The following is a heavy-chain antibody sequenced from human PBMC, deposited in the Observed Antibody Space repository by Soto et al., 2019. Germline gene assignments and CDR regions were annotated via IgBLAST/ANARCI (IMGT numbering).Heavy chain of an antibody. CDR3: GRIVEGATRHTDPDS. Sequence: QVHLQESGPGLVKPSETLSLTCTVSGVSIHNSHSFWAWIRQPPGKGLQLIARVYHNGGAHYNSSLKSRVTISVDTANNQVSLRMRSLTAAGTAFYNCGRIVEGATRHTDPDSWGQGILVTVSS. CDR2: VYHNGGA. CDR1: GVSIHNSHSF. J-gene: IGHJ5*01. D-gene: IGHD2-21*01. V-gene: IGHV4-39*01.